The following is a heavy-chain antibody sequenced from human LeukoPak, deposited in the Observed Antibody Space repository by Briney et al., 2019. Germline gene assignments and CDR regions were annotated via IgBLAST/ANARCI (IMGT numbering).Heavy chain of an antibody. CDR3: ARTNSGSYPGAAFDI. CDR2: ISYDGGEK. D-gene: IGHD1-26*01. Sequence: GRSLRPSRAASGFTFSTYAMHSVRQAPGKGLEWVTLISYDGGEKYYADSVKGRFTISRDNSKNTLYLQMNSLRLEDTAIYYCARTNSGSYPGAAFDIWGQGTMVTVSS. J-gene: IGHJ3*02. CDR1: GFTFSTYA. V-gene: IGHV3-30*04.